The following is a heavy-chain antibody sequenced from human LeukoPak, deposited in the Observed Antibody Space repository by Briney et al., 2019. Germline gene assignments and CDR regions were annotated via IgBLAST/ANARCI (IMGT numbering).Heavy chain of an antibody. Sequence: GSLRLSCAASGFTFSSYSMNWVRQAPGKGLEWVSSISSSSSYIYYADSVKGRFTISRDNAKNSLYLQMNSLRVEDTAVYYCARDGRYYDILTGYYRSPFDYWGQGTLVTVSS. D-gene: IGHD3-9*01. CDR3: ARDGRYYDILTGYYRSPFDY. CDR2: ISSSSSYI. V-gene: IGHV3-21*01. CDR1: GFTFSSYS. J-gene: IGHJ4*02.